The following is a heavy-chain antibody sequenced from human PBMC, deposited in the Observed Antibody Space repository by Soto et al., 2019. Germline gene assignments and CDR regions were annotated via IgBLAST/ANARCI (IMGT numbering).Heavy chain of an antibody. D-gene: IGHD6-13*01. CDR2: INAGNGNT. V-gene: IGHV1-3*05. CDR3: ARDRGSSWYYFDY. J-gene: IGHJ4*02. Sequence: QVQLVQSGAEEKKPGASVKVSCKASGYTFTSYAMHWVRQAPGQRLEWMGWINAGNGNTKYSQKFQGRVTITRDTSASTAYMELSSLRSEDTAVYYCARDRGSSWYYFDYWGQGTLVTVSS. CDR1: GYTFTSYA.